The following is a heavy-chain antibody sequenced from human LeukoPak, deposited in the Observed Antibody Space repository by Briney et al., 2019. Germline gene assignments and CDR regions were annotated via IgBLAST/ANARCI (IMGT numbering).Heavy chain of an antibody. CDR1: GGSISSYY. D-gene: IGHD6-19*01. J-gene: IGHJ3*02. V-gene: IGHV4-59*01. CDR3: ARGGYGDASDI. Sequence: SETLSLTGTVSGGSISSYYWSWIRQPPGKGLEWIGYVYYSGSTNYNPSLMSRVTISVDTSKNQFSLKLSSVTTADTAVYYCARGGYGDASDIWGQGTMVTVSS. CDR2: VYYSGST.